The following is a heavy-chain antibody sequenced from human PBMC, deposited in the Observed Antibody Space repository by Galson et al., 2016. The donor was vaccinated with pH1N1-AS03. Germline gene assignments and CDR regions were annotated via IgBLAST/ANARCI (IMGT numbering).Heavy chain of an antibody. J-gene: IGHJ3*02. Sequence: QSGAEVKKPGESLKISCQASGYIFSSYWIGWVRQRPGKGLEWMGIIWPADSDTKYSPSFQGQVTISVDTSLNTAYLQWSSLEASDTAMYVCARQKYCSGGSCFLYYDAFDMWGQGTLVTVSS. CDR2: IWPADSDT. CDR3: ARQKYCSGGSCFLYYDAFDM. CDR1: GYIFSSYW. D-gene: IGHD2-15*01. V-gene: IGHV5-51*01.